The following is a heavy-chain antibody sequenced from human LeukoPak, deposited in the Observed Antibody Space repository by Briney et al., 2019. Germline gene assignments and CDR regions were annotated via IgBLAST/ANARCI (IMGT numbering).Heavy chain of an antibody. CDR3: ARDGGYDYVWGSYRYEDY. V-gene: IGHV1-18*01. Sequence: ASVTVSCKASGYTFTSYGIRWVPQAPGQGLDWVGWISGYHGNTNYAQKVQGRVTMTTDTSTSTAYMELRSLRSDDTDVYDCARDGGYDYVWGSYRYEDYWGQGTLVTVSS. J-gene: IGHJ4*02. D-gene: IGHD3-16*02. CDR1: GYTFTSYG. CDR2: ISGYHGNT.